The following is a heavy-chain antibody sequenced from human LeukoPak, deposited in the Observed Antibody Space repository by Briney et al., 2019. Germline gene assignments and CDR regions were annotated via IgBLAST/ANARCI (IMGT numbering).Heavy chain of an antibody. J-gene: IGHJ4*02. Sequence: PGGSLRLSCAASGFTVSSNYMSWVRQAPGKGLEWVSVIYSGGSTYYADSVKGRFTISRDNSKNTLYLQMNSLRAEDTAVYYCARVVPLRDDSSGYYYFDYWGQGTLVTVSS. CDR1: GFTVSSNY. CDR2: IYSGGST. CDR3: ARVVPLRDDSSGYYYFDY. D-gene: IGHD3-22*01. V-gene: IGHV3-66*01.